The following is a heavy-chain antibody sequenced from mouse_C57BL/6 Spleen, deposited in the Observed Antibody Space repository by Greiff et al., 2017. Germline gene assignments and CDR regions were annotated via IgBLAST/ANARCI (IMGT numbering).Heavy chain of an antibody. J-gene: IGHJ1*03. V-gene: IGHV1-82*01. CDR3: ARRADYYGGYFDV. D-gene: IGHD1-1*01. Sequence: QVLLQQSGPELVKPGASVKISCKASGYAFSSSWMNWVKQRPGKGLEWIGRIYPGDGDTNYNGKFKGKATLTADKSSSTAYMQLSSLTSEDSAVYFCARRADYYGGYFDVWGTGTTVTVSS. CDR1: GYAFSSSW. CDR2: IYPGDGDT.